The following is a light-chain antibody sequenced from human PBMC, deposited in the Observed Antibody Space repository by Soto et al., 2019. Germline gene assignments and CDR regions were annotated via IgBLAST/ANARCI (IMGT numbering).Light chain of an antibody. V-gene: IGKV1-5*01. CDR1: RSISDW. Sequence: IQMTLSPSTLSASVVDRVTITCRASRSISDWLAWYQQKPGKAPELLIFDASSLKSGVPSRFSGSGSGTEFTLTISRLQPDDVATYYCLQYSSHSWTFGQGTKVDIK. J-gene: IGKJ1*01. CDR3: LQYSSHSWT. CDR2: DAS.